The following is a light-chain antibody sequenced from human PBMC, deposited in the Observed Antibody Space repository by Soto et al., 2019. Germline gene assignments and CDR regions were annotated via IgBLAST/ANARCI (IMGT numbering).Light chain of an antibody. CDR1: SSNIGSNY. Sequence: QAVVTQPPSASGTPGQRVTMSCSGSSSNIGSNYVYWYQQLPGTAPKLLIYRNNQRPSGVPDRFSGSKSGTSASLAISGLRSEDEADYYCAAWDDRFSDRGVVFGGGTQLTVL. V-gene: IGLV1-47*01. CDR3: AAWDDRFSDRGVV. CDR2: RNN. J-gene: IGLJ2*01.